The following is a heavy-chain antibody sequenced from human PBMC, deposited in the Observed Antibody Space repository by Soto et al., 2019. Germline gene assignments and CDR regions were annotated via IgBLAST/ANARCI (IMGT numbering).Heavy chain of an antibody. Sequence: GGSLRLSCAASGFTVSSNYMSWVRQAPGKGLEWVSVIYSGGSTYYADSVKGRFTISRENSKNTLYLQMNSLRAEDTAVYYCARSSSPYDYIWGSSPADAFDIWGQGTMVTVSS. J-gene: IGHJ3*02. V-gene: IGHV3-66*01. D-gene: IGHD3-16*01. CDR1: GFTVSSNY. CDR2: IYSGGST. CDR3: ARSSSPYDYIWGSSPADAFDI.